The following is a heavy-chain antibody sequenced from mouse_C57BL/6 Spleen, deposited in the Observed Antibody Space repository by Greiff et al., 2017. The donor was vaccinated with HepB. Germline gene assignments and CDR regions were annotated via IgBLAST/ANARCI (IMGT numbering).Heavy chain of an antibody. CDR2: IYPGSGNT. V-gene: IGHV1-66*01. J-gene: IGHJ2*01. Sequence: VQLVESGPELVKPGASVKISCKASGYSFTSYYIHWVKQRPGQGLEWIGWIYPGSGNTKYNEKFKGKATLTADTSSSTAYMQLSSLTSEDSAVYYCARWSVVAPLDYWGQGITLTVSS. CDR3: ARWSVVAPLDY. D-gene: IGHD1-1*01. CDR1: GYSFTSYY.